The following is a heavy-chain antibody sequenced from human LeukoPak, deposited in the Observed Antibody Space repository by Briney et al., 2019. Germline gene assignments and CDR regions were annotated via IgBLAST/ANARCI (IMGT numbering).Heavy chain of an antibody. D-gene: IGHD1-26*01. Sequence: GGSLRLSCAASGFTFSGSAMHWVRQASGKGLEWVGRIRSKANSYATAYAASVKGRFTISRDDSKNTAYLQMNSLKTEDTAVYYCTRLGYSGSRQHDYYYGMDVWGQGTTVTVSS. V-gene: IGHV3-73*01. CDR3: TRLGYSGSRQHDYYYGMDV. J-gene: IGHJ6*02. CDR2: IRSKANSYAT. CDR1: GFTFSGSA.